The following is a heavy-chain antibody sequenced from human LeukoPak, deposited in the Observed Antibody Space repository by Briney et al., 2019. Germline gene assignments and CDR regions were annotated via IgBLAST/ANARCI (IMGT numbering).Heavy chain of an antibody. D-gene: IGHD3-10*01. CDR3: ARGGRGIPEYSVAARYHNFAA. Sequence: SVKVSCKTSGGTFSTNAISWVRQAPGQGLEWMGGIIPLFGTAHYAQKFQGRVSITTDASTNTVYMDLTSVTSEETALYYCARGGRGIPEYSVAARYHNFAAWGQGTLVSVSS. CDR2: IIPLFGTA. CDR1: GGTFSTNA. V-gene: IGHV1-69*05. J-gene: IGHJ5*02.